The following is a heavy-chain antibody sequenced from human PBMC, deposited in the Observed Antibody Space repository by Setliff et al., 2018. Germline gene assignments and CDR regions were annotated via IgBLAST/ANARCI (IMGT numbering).Heavy chain of an antibody. CDR3: AYDSSGYYPGY. Sequence: ASVKVSCKASGHTFITFGISWVRHAPGQGLEWMGWISAYSDDTKYAEKFQGRVTMTMDTSTGTAYMELRSLRSDDTAVYICAYDSSGYYPGYWGQGTLVTVSS. CDR1: GHTFITFG. V-gene: IGHV1-18*01. CDR2: ISAYSDDT. D-gene: IGHD3-22*01. J-gene: IGHJ4*02.